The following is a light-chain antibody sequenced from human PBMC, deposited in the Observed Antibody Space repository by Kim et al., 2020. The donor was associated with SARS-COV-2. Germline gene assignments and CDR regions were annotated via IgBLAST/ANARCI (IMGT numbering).Light chain of an antibody. Sequence: QSALTQPAYVSGSPGQSITISCTGTSSDVGGYNYVSWYQQHPGKAPKLMIYDVSKRPSGVSNRFSGSKSGNTASLTISGLQAEDEADYYCSSYTSSSTYVLGTRTKVTVL. V-gene: IGLV2-14*01. CDR1: SSDVGGYNY. CDR3: SSYTSSSTYV. J-gene: IGLJ1*01. CDR2: DVS.